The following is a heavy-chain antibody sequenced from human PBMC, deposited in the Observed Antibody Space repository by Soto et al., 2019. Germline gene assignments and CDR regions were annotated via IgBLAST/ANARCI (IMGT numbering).Heavy chain of an antibody. D-gene: IGHD6-13*01. CDR1: GYTFTSYA. V-gene: IGHV1-3*01. J-gene: IGHJ6*03. CDR3: ARDAPQYSSSWYSYYYMDV. CDR2: INAGNGNT. Sequence: ASVKVSCKASGYTFTSYAMHWVRQAPGRRLEWMGWINAGNGNTKYSQKFQGRVTITRDTSASTAYMELSSLRSEDTAVYYCARDAPQYSSSWYSYYYMDVWGKGTTVTVSS.